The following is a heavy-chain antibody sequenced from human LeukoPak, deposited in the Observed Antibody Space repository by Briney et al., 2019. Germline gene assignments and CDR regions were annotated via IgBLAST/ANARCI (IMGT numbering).Heavy chain of an antibody. CDR3: ARVGGGLVTPFDI. CDR1: GGSFSGYY. J-gene: IGHJ3*02. D-gene: IGHD3/OR15-3a*01. CDR2: IYHSGST. V-gene: IGHV4-38-2*01. Sequence: PSETLSLTCAVYGGSFSGYYWGWIRQPPGKGLEWIGSIYHSGSTYYNPSLKSRVTISVDTSKNQFSLKLTSVTAADTAVYYCARVGGGLVTPFDIWGQGTMVTVSS.